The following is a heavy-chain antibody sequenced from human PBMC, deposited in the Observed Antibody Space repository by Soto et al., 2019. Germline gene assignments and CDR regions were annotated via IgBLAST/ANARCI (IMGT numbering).Heavy chain of an antibody. D-gene: IGHD3-16*02. CDR2: IYPGDSDT. CDR1: GYSFSTYW. Sequence: GESLKISCKASGYSFSTYWIGWVRQMPGKGLEWMGIIYPGDSDTKYSPSLQGQVTISADTSISTAYLQWSSLKASDTAMYYCARLLLSRVDFDPWGQGTLVTVS. CDR3: ARLLLSRVDFDP. V-gene: IGHV5-51*01. J-gene: IGHJ5*02.